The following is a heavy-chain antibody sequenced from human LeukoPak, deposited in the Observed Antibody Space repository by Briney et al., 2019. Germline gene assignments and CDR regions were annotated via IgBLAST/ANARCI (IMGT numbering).Heavy chain of an antibody. Sequence: ASVKVSCKASGYTFTSYYMHWVRQAPGQGLEWMGIINPSGGSTSYAQKFQGRVTMTRDTSTSTVYMELSSLRSEDTAVYYWPTGYCSSTSCYALYYWGQVNLVTVSS. CDR2: INPSGGST. CDR3: PTGYCSSTSCYALYY. V-gene: IGHV1-46*03. J-gene: IGHJ4*02. CDR1: GYTFTSYY. D-gene: IGHD2-2*01.